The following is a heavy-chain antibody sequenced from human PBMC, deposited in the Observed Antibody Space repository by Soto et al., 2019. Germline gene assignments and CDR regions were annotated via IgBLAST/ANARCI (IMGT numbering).Heavy chain of an antibody. J-gene: IGHJ4*02. V-gene: IGHV1-69*13. CDR3: ASFDCSSTSCSLGSRDH. D-gene: IGHD2-2*01. CDR2: IIPIFGTA. CDR1: GGTFSSYA. Sequence: SVKVSCKASGGTFSSYAISWGRQAPGQGLEWMGGIIPIFGTANYAQKFQGRVTITADESTSTAYMELSSLRSEDTAVYYCASFDCSSTSCSLGSRDHWGQGTLVTVSS.